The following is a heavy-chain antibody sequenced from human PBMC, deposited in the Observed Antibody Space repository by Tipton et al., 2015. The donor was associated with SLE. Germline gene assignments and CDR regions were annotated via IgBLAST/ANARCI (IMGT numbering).Heavy chain of an antibody. CDR2: FYYSGST. CDR1: GGSLSNYY. V-gene: IGHV4-59*01. CDR3: TKVGGSGHFDY. J-gene: IGHJ4*02. D-gene: IGHD3-16*01. Sequence: TLSLTCTVSGGSLSNYYWTWIRQPPGKRLEWIGYFYYSGSTNYNPSLKSRVTMSVDTSKNQFSLNLRSVTAAGTAVYYCTKVGGSGHFDYWGQGTLVTVSS.